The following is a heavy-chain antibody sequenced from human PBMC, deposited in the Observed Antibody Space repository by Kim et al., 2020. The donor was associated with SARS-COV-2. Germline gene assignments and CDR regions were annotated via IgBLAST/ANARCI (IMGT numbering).Heavy chain of an antibody. D-gene: IGHD4-17*01. CDR3: ARGAYGDVSLDY. J-gene: IGHJ4*02. CDR2: T. V-gene: IGHV1-18*01. Sequence: TKYGQKVQGRVIMTADTSTNTAYMELWSLRSDDTAMYYCARGAYGDVSLDYWGQGTLVTVTS.